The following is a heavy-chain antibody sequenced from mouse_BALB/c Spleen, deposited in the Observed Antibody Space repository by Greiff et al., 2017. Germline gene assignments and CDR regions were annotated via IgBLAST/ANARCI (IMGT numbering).Heavy chain of an antibody. CDR1: GFSLTSYG. Sequence: VKLMESGPSLVQPSQSLSITCTVSGFSLTSYGVHWVRQSPGKGLEWLGVIWRGGSTDYNAAFMSRLSITKDNSKSQVFFKMNSLQADDTAIYYCAKKGYDYYAMDYWGQGTSVTVSS. V-gene: IGHV2-5-1*01. CDR3: AKKGYDYYAMDY. J-gene: IGHJ4*01. CDR2: IWRGGST. D-gene: IGHD2-2*01.